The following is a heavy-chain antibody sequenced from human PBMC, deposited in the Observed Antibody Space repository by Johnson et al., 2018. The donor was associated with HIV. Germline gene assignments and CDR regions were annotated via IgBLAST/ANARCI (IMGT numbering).Heavy chain of an antibody. J-gene: IGHJ3*02. D-gene: IGHD4-17*01. CDR1: GFTFSSYA. Sequence: QVQLVESGGGVVQPGRSLRLSCAASGFTFSSYAMHWVRQAPGKGLEWVAVISYDGSNKYYEDSVKGRFTITRDNSKNTLDLQMNSLSAEDTAVHYCAKDHDYGDAFDIWGQGTMVTVSS. V-gene: IGHV3-30*04. CDR3: AKDHDYGDAFDI. CDR2: ISYDGSNK.